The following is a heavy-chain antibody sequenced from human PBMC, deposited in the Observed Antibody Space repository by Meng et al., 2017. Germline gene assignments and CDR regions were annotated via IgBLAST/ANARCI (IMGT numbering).Heavy chain of an antibody. D-gene: IGHD3-10*01. CDR1: GGSISSYY. J-gene: IGHJ6*02. CDR2: IYYSRST. CDR3: ARGGLWFGEISSYYYYGMDV. V-gene: IGHV4-59*01. Sequence: SETLSLTCTVSGGSISSYYWSWIRQPPGKGLEWIGYIYYSRSTNYNPSLKSRVTISVDTSKNQSSLKLSSVTAADTAVYYCARGGLWFGEISSYYYYGMDVWGQGTTVTVSS.